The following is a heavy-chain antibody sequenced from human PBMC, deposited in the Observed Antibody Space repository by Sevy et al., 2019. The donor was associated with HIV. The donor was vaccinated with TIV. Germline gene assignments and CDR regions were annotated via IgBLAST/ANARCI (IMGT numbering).Heavy chain of an antibody. V-gene: IGHV3-23*01. D-gene: IGHD2-8*02. CDR3: AKGSNLVAGPLIYYYYYYMDV. CDR2: ISGSGGST. Sequence: GGSLRLSWAASGFTFSSYAMSWVRQAPGKGLEWVSAISGSGGSTYYADSVKGRFTISRDNSKNTLYLQMNSLRAEDTAVYYCAKGSNLVAGPLIYYYYYYMDVWGKGTTVTVSS. J-gene: IGHJ6*03. CDR1: GFTFSSYA.